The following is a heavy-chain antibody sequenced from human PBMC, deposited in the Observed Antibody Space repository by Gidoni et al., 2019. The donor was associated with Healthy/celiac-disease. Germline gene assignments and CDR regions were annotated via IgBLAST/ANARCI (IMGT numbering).Heavy chain of an antibody. Sequence: EVQLLESGGGLVQPGGSLRLSFAASGFTFSSYAMSWVRQAPGKGLEWVSAISGSGGSTYYADSVKGRFTISRDNSKNTLYLQMNSLRAEDTAVYYCAKAGNNRVVVVAATLEFFDYWGQGTLVTVSS. V-gene: IGHV3-23*01. CDR1: GFTFSSYA. J-gene: IGHJ4*02. CDR3: AKAGNNRVVVVAATLEFFDY. D-gene: IGHD2-15*01. CDR2: ISGSGGST.